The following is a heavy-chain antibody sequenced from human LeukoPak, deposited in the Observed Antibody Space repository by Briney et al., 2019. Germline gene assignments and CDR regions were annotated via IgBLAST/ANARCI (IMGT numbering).Heavy chain of an antibody. D-gene: IGHD6-13*01. J-gene: IGHJ4*02. CDR1: GGSISSGGYY. Sequence: SETLSLTCTVSGGSISSGGYYWSWIRQHPGKGLVWIGYIYYSGSTYYNPSLKSRVTISVDTSKNQFSLKLSSVTAADTAVYYCARGVGSSWYGVQFDYWGQGTLVTVSS. CDR3: ARGVGSSWYGVQFDY. V-gene: IGHV4-31*03. CDR2: IYYSGST.